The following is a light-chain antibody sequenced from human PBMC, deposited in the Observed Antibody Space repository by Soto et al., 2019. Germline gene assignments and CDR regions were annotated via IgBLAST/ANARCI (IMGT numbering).Light chain of an antibody. Sequence: QSVLTQPPSASGTPGQRVTISCSGSSSNIGTNAVNWYQQLPGTAPKLLIYGDNQRPSGVPDRFSGSKSGTSASLAISGLQSDDEAVYYCAAWNDNQNVPGYVFGTGTKLTVL. J-gene: IGLJ1*01. CDR3: AAWNDNQNVPGYV. CDR2: GDN. V-gene: IGLV1-44*01. CDR1: SSNIGTNA.